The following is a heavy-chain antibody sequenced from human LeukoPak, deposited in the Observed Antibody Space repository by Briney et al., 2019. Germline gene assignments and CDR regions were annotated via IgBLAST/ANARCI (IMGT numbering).Heavy chain of an antibody. J-gene: IGHJ4*02. CDR2: INHSGST. CDR3: ARRGDFFDY. V-gene: IGHV4-34*01. Sequence: SETLSLTCAVYGGSFSGYYWSWIRQPPGKGLEWIGEINHSGSTNYNPSLKSRVTISVDTSKNQFSLKLSSVTAADTAVYYCARRGDFFDYWGQGILVTVSS. CDR1: GGSFSGYY.